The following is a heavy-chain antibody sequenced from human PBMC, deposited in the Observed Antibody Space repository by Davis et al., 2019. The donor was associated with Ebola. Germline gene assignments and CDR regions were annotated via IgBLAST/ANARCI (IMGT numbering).Heavy chain of an antibody. Sequence: PGGSLRLSCAASGFTFSSYWMHWVRQAPGKGLVWVSRINSDGSSTSYADSVKGRFTISRDNAKNTLYLQMNSLRAEDTAVYYCARDSDSSGYRPTDYYYYYGMDVWGQGTTVTVSS. D-gene: IGHD3-22*01. V-gene: IGHV3-74*01. CDR2: INSDGSST. CDR1: GFTFSSYW. CDR3: ARDSDSSGYRPTDYYYYYGMDV. J-gene: IGHJ6*02.